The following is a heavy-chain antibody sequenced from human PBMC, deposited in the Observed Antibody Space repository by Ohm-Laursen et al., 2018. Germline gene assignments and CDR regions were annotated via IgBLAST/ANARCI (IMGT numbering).Heavy chain of an antibody. V-gene: IGHV3-33*05. CDR2: ISYDGRNK. Sequence: SLRLSCAASGVTFSSYAMSWVRQAPGKGLEWVAIISYDGRNKYYADSVKGRFTISRDNSKNTLYLQMNTLRADDTAVYYCARVIYSYGFYYYGMDVWGQGTTVTVSS. J-gene: IGHJ6*02. D-gene: IGHD5-18*01. CDR3: ARVIYSYGFYYYGMDV. CDR1: GVTFSSYA.